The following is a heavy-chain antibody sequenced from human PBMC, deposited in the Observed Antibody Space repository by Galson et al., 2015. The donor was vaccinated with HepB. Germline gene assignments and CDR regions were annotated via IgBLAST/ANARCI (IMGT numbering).Heavy chain of an antibody. V-gene: IGHV3-23*01. Sequence: SLRLSCAASGFTFSNYAMSWVRQLPGKGLEWVSSITEGATYYADSVKGRFTISRDYSKNTLYLQMNSLRAEDTAVYYCAKVLAVWYFDYWGQGTLVTVSS. CDR3: AKVLAVWYFDY. CDR2: ITEGAT. J-gene: IGHJ4*02. D-gene: IGHD2-21*01. CDR1: GFTFSNYA.